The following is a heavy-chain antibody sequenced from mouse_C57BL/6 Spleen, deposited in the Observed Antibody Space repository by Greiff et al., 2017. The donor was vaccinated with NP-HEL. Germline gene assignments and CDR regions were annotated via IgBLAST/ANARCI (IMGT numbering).Heavy chain of an antibody. V-gene: IGHV1-9*01. CDR1: GYTFTGYW. CDR2: ILPGSGST. J-gene: IGHJ2*01. Sequence: VKVVESGAELMKPGASVKLSCKATGYTFTGYWIEWVKQRPGHGLEWIGEILPGSGSTNYNAKFKGKATFTADTSSNTAYMQLSSLTTEDSAIYYCARDGKDYFDYWGQGTTLTVSS. CDR3: ARDGKDYFDY. D-gene: IGHD2-1*01.